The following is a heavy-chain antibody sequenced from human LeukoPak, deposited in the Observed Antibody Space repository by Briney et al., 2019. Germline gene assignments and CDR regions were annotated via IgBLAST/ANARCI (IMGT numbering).Heavy chain of an antibody. CDR2: ISGTGGST. J-gene: IGHJ4*02. CDR3: AKGRQWLPYFDF. CDR1: GFTFSSYA. D-gene: IGHD6-19*01. V-gene: IGHV3-23*01. Sequence: GGSLRLSCAASGFTFSSYAMSWVRQAPGKGLEWDSVISGTGGSTYNADSAKGRFTISRDNSKNTLYLQMNSLRAEDTAVYFCAKGRQWLPYFDFWGQGTLVTVSS.